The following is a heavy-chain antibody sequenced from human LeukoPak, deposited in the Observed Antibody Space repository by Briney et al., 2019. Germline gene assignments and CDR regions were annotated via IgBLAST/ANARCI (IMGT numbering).Heavy chain of an antibody. CDR2: IRYDGSNK. J-gene: IGHJ4*02. CDR3: AKRGYYDSSGYYYGTSFFDY. V-gene: IGHV3-30*02. CDR1: GFTFSSYE. Sequence: GGSLRLSCAASGFTFSSYEMNWVRQAPGRGLEWVAFIRYDGSNKYYADSVKGRFTISRDNSKNTLYLQMNSLRAEDTAVYYCAKRGYYDSSGYYYGTSFFDYWGQGTLVTVSS. D-gene: IGHD3-22*01.